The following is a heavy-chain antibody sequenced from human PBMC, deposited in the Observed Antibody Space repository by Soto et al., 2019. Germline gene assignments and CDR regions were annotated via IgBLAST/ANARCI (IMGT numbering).Heavy chain of an antibody. CDR3: ARVVRFFGGLAGY. CDR2: MSTNTGNT. CDR1: GYTYTEIA. V-gene: IGHV1-8*01. Sequence: GAAAKLTCQTSGYTYTEIAINWVRQDPGQGLEWMGWMSTNTGNTGYAKKFQGRVTMTRDTYISTAYMELRRLRSEDTAVYYCARVVRFFGGLAGYWGQGTLVTVSS. J-gene: IGHJ4*02. D-gene: IGHD3-3*01.